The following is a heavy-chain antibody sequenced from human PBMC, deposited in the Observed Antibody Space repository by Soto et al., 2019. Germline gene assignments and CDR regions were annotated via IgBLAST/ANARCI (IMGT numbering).Heavy chain of an antibody. V-gene: IGHV4-34*01. CDR3: ARGSREQWLVLSYYGMDV. D-gene: IGHD6-19*01. Sequence: SETLSLTCAVYGGSFSGYYWSWIRQPPGKGLEWIGEINHSGSTNYNPSLKSRVTISVDTSKNQFSLKLSSVTAADTAVYYCARGSREQWLVLSYYGMDVWGQGTTVTVYS. CDR2: INHSGST. J-gene: IGHJ6*02. CDR1: GGSFSGYY.